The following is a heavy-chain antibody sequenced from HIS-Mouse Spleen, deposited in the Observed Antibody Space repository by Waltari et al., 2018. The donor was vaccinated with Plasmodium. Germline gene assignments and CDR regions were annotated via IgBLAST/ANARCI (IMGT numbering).Heavy chain of an antibody. J-gene: IGHJ1*01. CDR1: GYIFTVYS. Sequence: QVQLVQSGAGVKKPGASVKVACKASGYIFTVYSLHWVRLAPGQGIGWMGWSNPNAGGTNYARNVQGRVTMTRETSISTAYRELSRLRYDDTAVYYCAIVLGYKAAAGTFVEYFQHWGQGTLVTVSS. CDR2: SNPNAGGT. CDR3: AIVLGYKAAAGTFVEYFQH. V-gene: IGHV1-2*02. D-gene: IGHD6-13*01.